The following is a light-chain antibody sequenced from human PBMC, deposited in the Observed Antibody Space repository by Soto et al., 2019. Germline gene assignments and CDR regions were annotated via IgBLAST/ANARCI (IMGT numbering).Light chain of an antibody. CDR2: EVT. V-gene: IGLV2-8*01. CDR1: SSDVGGYNY. Sequence: QSALTQPPSASGSPGQSVTISCTGTSSDVGGYNYVSWYRQYPGKAPKLMIFEVTKRPSGVPDRLSGSKSGNTASLTVSGLQAVDEAHYYCSSYAGSNNFVVFGGGTKLTVL. J-gene: IGLJ2*01. CDR3: SSYAGSNNFVV.